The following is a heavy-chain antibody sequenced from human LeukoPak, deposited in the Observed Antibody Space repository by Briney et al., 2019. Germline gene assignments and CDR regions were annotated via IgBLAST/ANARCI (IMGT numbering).Heavy chain of an antibody. J-gene: IGHJ2*01. Sequence: GRSLRLSCAASGFTFDDYAMHWVRRAPGKGLEWVSGISYNSDTIAYADPVKGRFTISRDNAKNSLYLQMNSLRAEDTALYYCAKDYCGGDCYSGWYFDLWGRGTLVTVSS. D-gene: IGHD2-21*02. CDR2: ISYNSDTI. CDR1: GFTFDDYA. V-gene: IGHV3-9*01. CDR3: AKDYCGGDCYSGWYFDL.